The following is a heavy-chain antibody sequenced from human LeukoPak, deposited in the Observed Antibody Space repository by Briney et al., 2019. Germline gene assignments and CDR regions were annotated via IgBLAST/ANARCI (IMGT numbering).Heavy chain of an antibody. CDR3: ARVPYYDILTGYLQSFDY. J-gene: IGHJ4*02. CDR1: GGSFSGYY. D-gene: IGHD3-9*01. CDR2: INHSGST. V-gene: IGHV4-34*01. Sequence: SETLSLTCTVYGGSFSGYYWSWIRQPPGKGLEWIGEINHSGSTNYNPSLKSRVTISVGTSKNQFSLKLSSVTAADTAVYYCARVPYYDILTGYLQSFDYWGQGTLVTVSS.